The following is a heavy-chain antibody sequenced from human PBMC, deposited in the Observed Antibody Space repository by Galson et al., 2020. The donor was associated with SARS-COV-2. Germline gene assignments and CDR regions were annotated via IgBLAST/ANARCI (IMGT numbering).Heavy chain of an antibody. CDR1: GFTFDDYA. CDR2: ISWNSGSI. V-gene: IGHV3-9*01. J-gene: IGHJ4*02. D-gene: IGHD6-19*01. CDR3: AKDIGYSSGGFDY. Sequence: GGSLRLSCAASGFTFDDYAMHWVRQAPGKGLEWVSGISWNSGSIGYADSVKGRFTISRDNAKNSLYLQMNSLRAEDTALYYCAKDIGYSSGGFDYWGQGTLVTVSS.